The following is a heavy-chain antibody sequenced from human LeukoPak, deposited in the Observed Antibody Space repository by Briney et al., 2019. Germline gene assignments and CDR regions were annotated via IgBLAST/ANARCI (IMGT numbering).Heavy chain of an antibody. D-gene: IGHD3-3*01. CDR3: ARGVGYYDFWSGYSPNFDY. J-gene: IGHJ4*02. V-gene: IGHV4-38-2*02. CDR2: IYHSGST. CDR1: GYSISSGYY. Sequence: PSETPSLTCTVSGYSISSGYYWGWIRPPPGKGLEWIGSIYHSGSTYYNPSLKSRVTISVDTSKNQFSLKLSSVTAADTAVYYCARGVGYYDFWSGYSPNFDYWGQGTLVTVSS.